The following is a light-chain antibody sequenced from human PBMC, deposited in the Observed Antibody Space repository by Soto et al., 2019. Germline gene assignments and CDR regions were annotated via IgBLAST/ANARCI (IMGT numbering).Light chain of an antibody. J-gene: IGKJ4*01. Sequence: KVMTQSPATLSVSPGEGASPSCRASQSVGTNLAWYQQKPGQAPRLLIYRASTRATGVPARFSGSGSGTEFTLTISSLQSEDVAVYYCQQYNNWPALTFGGGTKVEIK. CDR1: QSVGTN. CDR3: QQYNNWPALT. V-gene: IGKV3-15*01. CDR2: RAS.